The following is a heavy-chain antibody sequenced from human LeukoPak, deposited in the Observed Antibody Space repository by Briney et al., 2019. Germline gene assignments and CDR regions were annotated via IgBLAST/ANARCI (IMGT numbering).Heavy chain of an antibody. CDR3: ARVGIVGARYYFDY. D-gene: IGHD1-26*01. V-gene: IGHV4-59*12. Sequence: SETLSLTCTVSGGSLSSYYWSWIRQPPGKGLEWIGYIYHSGSTYYNPSLKSRVTISVDRSKNQFSLKLSSVTAADTAVYYCARVGIVGARYYFDYWGQGTLVTVSS. CDR1: GGSLSSYY. J-gene: IGHJ4*02. CDR2: IYHSGST.